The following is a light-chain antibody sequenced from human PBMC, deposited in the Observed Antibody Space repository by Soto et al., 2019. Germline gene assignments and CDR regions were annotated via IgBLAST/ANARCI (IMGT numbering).Light chain of an antibody. V-gene: IGKV1-39*01. CDR1: QSISSY. CDR2: AAS. J-gene: IGKJ1*01. CDR3: QQSYSTPWT. Sequence: DIQMTQSPSSLSASVGDRVTITCRASQSISSYLNWYQQKPGKAPKLLIYAASSLQSGVPSRFSGSGSGTDFALTISSLQPEIFATFYCQQSYSTPWTFGQGTKVEIK.